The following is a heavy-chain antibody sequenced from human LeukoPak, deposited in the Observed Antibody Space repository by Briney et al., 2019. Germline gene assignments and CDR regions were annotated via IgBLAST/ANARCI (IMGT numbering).Heavy chain of an antibody. CDR1: GFTFSSYS. V-gene: IGHV3-21*01. CDR2: ISSSSSYI. CDR3: ARDPHWDDCSSTSCLFDY. Sequence: MSGGSLRLSCAASGFTFSSYSMNWVRQAPGKGLEWVSSISSSSSYIYYADSVKGRFTISRDNAKNSLYLQMNSLRAEDTAVYYCARDPHWDDCSSTSCLFDYWGQGTLVTVSS. D-gene: IGHD2-2*01. J-gene: IGHJ4*02.